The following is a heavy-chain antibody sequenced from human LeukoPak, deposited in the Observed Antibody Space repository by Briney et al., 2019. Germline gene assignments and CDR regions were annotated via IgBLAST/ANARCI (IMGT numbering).Heavy chain of an antibody. J-gene: IGHJ4*02. CDR1: GYTFTSYY. Sequence: ASVEVSCKASGYTFTSYYMHWVRQAPGQGLEWMGIINPSGGSTSYAQKFQGRVTMTRDTSTSTVYMELSSLRSEDTAVYYCARDRDCSSTSCYSEYDYWGQGTLVTVSS. CDR3: ARDRDCSSTSCYSEYDY. CDR2: INPSGGST. D-gene: IGHD2-2*01. V-gene: IGHV1-46*01.